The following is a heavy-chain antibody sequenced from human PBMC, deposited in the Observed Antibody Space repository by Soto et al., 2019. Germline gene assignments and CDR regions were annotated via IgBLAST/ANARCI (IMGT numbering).Heavy chain of an antibody. CDR2: INHSGST. CDR3: ARGGFYYYGSGMGDYYGMDV. V-gene: IGHV4-34*01. CDR1: GGSFSGYY. J-gene: IGHJ6*02. D-gene: IGHD3-10*01. Sequence: QVQLQQWGAGLLKPSETLSLTCAVYGGSFSGYYWSWIRQPPGKGLEWIGEINHSGSTNYNPSLKRRVTISVDTSKNQFSLKLSSVTAADTAVYYCARGGFYYYGSGMGDYYGMDVWGQGTTVTVSS.